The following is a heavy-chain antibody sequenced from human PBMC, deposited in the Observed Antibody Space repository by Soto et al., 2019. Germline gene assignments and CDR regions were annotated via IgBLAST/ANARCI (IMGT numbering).Heavy chain of an antibody. V-gene: IGHV1-2*04. D-gene: IGHD3-10*01. Sequence: GASVEVSCKASGYTFTGYYMHWVRQAPGQGLEWMGWINPNSGGTNYAQKFQGWVTMTRDTSISTAYMELSRLRSDDTAVYYCARVRPPITMVRGVIPYGMDVWGQGTTVTVS. CDR2: INPNSGGT. CDR1: GYTFTGYY. CDR3: ARVRPPITMVRGVIPYGMDV. J-gene: IGHJ6*02.